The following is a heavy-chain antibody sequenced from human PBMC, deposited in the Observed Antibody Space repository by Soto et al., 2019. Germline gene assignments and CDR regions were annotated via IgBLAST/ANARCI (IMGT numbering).Heavy chain of an antibody. J-gene: IGHJ4*02. Sequence: SETLSLTCTLSGASITSTTYFWAWIRQPPGKGLEWVGSIYYSGKTRYNPSLKSRVTISVDGSKNQFSLQMTSVTAADTAVYYCAKNLPRTGRFDYWGQGALVTVSS. V-gene: IGHV4-39*01. CDR1: GASITSTTYF. CDR3: AKNLPRTGRFDY. CDR2: IYYSGKT.